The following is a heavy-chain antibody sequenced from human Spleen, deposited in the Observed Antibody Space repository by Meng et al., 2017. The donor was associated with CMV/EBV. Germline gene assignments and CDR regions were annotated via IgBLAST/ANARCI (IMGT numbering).Heavy chain of an antibody. J-gene: IGHJ4*02. CDR1: GGSISSYY. CDR3: ARRQYYDFWSGDYYFDY. CDR2: IYYSGST. Sequence: GGSISSYYWIWIRQPPGKGLEWIGYIYYSGSTNYNPSLKSRVTISVDTSKNQFSLKLSSVTAADTAVYYCARRQYYDFWSGDYYFDYWGQGTLVTVSS. V-gene: IGHV4-59*01. D-gene: IGHD3-3*01.